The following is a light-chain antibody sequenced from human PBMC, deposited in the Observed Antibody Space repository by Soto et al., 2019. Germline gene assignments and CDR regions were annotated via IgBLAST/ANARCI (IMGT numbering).Light chain of an antibody. CDR1: ESVSSN. V-gene: IGKV3-15*01. CDR3: QQYGSSPLT. J-gene: IGKJ4*01. CDR2: GAS. Sequence: EIVMTQSPATLSVPSGERATLSCRASESVSSNLAWYQQKPGQAPRLLIYGASTRASAIPARFSGSGSGTEFTLTISSLQSEDFAVYFCQQYGSSPLTFGGGAKVDIK.